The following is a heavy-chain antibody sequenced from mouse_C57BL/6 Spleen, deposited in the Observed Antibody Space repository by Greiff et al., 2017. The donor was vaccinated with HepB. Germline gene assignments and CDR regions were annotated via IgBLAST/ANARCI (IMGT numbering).Heavy chain of an antibody. CDR3: ARQADYYGSSHFDY. CDR1: GFTFSDYG. V-gene: IGHV5-15*01. J-gene: IGHJ2*01. D-gene: IGHD1-1*01. Sequence: EVQRVESGGGLVQPGGSLKLSCAASGFTFSDYGMAWVRQAPRKGPEWVAFISNLAYSIYYADTVTGRFTISRENAKNTLYLEMSSLRSEDTAMYYCARQADYYGSSHFDYWGQGTTLTVSS. CDR2: ISNLAYSI.